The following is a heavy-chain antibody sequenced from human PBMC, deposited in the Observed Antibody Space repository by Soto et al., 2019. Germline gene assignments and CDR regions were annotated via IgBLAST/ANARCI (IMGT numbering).Heavy chain of an antibody. CDR2: IWYDGSNK. CDR1: GFTFSSYG. D-gene: IGHD6-6*01. Sequence: QVQLVESGGGVVQPGRSLRLSCAASGFTFSSYGMHWVRQAPGKGLEWVAVIWYDGSNKYYADSVKGRFTISRDNSKNTMYMQMNSLRAEDTAVYYCARDPIIEDRPIVSYYYYGMDVWGQGTTVTVSS. V-gene: IGHV3-33*01. CDR3: ARDPIIEDRPIVSYYYYGMDV. J-gene: IGHJ6*02.